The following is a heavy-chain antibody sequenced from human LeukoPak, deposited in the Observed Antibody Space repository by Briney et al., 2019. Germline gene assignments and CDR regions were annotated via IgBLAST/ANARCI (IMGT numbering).Heavy chain of an antibody. J-gene: IGHJ4*02. CDR3: AKVGLVYFDY. CDR1: GFTFSSYA. Sequence: GGSLRLSCAASGFTFSSYAMHWVRQAPGKGLEWVAVISYDGSNKYYADSVKGRFTISRDNSKNTLYLQMNSLRAEDTAVYYCAKVGLVYFDYWGQGTLVTVSS. CDR2: ISYDGSNK. V-gene: IGHV3-30-3*01. D-gene: IGHD6-19*01.